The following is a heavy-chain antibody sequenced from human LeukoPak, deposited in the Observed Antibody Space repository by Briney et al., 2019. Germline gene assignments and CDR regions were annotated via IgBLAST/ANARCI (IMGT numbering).Heavy chain of an antibody. D-gene: IGHD5-12*01. V-gene: IGHV3-23*01. CDR3: AKDRPYGDSGSHSPLIDY. CDR2: ISGSGGST. Sequence: PAGTLSLSCAVSGVTFSGYAMSWGRQAPGKGLEWVSAISGSGGSTYYADSEKGRFTISRDNSKNTLYLQMNSTRAEDTAVYYSAKDRPYGDSGSHSPLIDYSGQGTLVTVSS. J-gene: IGHJ4*02. CDR1: GVTFSGYA.